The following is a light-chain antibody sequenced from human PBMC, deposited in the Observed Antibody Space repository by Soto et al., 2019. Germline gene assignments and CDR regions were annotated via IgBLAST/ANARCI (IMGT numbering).Light chain of an antibody. Sequence: DIQMTQSPSSVSGSVGDRVTMTFRASQGISSWLVWYQQKPGKAPKLLIYAASSLQSGVPSRFSGSGSGTDFTLTISGLQPEDFATYYCQQYNSYWTFGQGTKVDIK. J-gene: IGKJ1*01. CDR1: QGISSW. CDR2: AAS. V-gene: IGKV1D-16*01. CDR3: QQYNSYWT.